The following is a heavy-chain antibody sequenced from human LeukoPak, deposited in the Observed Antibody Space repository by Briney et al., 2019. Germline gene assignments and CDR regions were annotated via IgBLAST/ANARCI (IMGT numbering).Heavy chain of an antibody. D-gene: IGHD3-10*01. CDR2: IKSKAGGGTT. CDR3: TTDLPTLGSGEMDY. CDR1: GFTFSSYS. Sequence: GGSLRLSCAASGFTFSSYSMNWVRQAPGKGLEWVGRIKSKAGGGTTDYAAPVKGRFTISRDDSKNTLYLQMNSLKTEGTAVYYCTTDLPTLGSGEMDYWGQGTLVTVSS. J-gene: IGHJ4*02. V-gene: IGHV3-15*01.